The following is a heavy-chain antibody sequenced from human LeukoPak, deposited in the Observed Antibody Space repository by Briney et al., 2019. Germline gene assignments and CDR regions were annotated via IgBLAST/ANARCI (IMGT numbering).Heavy chain of an antibody. J-gene: IGHJ6*02. CDR2: INHSGST. D-gene: IGHD2/OR15-2a*01. Sequence: SETLSLTCAVYGGSFGGYYWSWIRQPPGKGLEWIGEINHSGSTNYNPSLKSRVTISVDTSKNQFSLKLSSVTAADTAVYYCAISRGKFRGMDVWGQGTTVTVSS. V-gene: IGHV4-34*01. CDR1: GGSFGGYY. CDR3: AISRGKFRGMDV.